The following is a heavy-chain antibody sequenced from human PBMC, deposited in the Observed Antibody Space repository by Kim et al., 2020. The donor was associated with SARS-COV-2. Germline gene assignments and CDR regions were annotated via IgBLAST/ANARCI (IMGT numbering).Heavy chain of an antibody. V-gene: IGHV3-9*01. D-gene: IGHD4-17*01. Sequence: GYADSVTGRFTISKDNAKSSLYLQVNNLRPEDTALYYCARENYGGYFDYWGLGTLVTVSS. CDR3: ARENYGGYFDY. J-gene: IGHJ4*02.